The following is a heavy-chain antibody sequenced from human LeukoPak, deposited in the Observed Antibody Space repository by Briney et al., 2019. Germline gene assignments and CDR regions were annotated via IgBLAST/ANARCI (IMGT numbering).Heavy chain of an antibody. CDR1: GFTFSSYA. Sequence: GGSLRLSCAASGFTFSSYAMHWVRQAPGKGLEYVSAISSNGGSTYYANSVKGRFTIPRDNSKNTLYLQMGSLRAEDMAVYYCARGGMATISPFDYWGQGTLVTVSS. CDR3: ARGGMATISPFDY. CDR2: ISSNGGST. D-gene: IGHD5-24*01. V-gene: IGHV3-64*01. J-gene: IGHJ4*02.